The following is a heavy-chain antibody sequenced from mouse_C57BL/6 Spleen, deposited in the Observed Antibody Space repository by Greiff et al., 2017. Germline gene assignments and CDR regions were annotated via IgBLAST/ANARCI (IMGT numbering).Heavy chain of an antibody. Sequence: EVKLVESGGGLVQPKGSLKLSCAASGFSFNTYAMNWVRQAPGKGLEWVARIRSKSNNYATYYADSVKDRFTISRDDSESMLYLQMNNLKTEDTAMYYCVSEDYAHYFDYWGQGTTLTVSS. V-gene: IGHV10-1*01. CDR1: GFSFNTYA. J-gene: IGHJ2*01. CDR2: IRSKSNNYAT. D-gene: IGHD2-4*01. CDR3: VSEDYAHYFDY.